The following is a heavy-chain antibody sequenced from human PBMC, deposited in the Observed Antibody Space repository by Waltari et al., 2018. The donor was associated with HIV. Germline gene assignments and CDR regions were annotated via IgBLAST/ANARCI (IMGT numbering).Heavy chain of an antibody. Sequence: QLLESGGGLVEPGGYLRLSCAASGFIFTAFAMDWVRQAPGKGLEWVSAIRGGGETFYADSVKGRFTISRDNSKNTLYLQMNSLRADDAAVYYCVKDSGRAADVFDLWGQGTMVTVSS. CDR3: VKDSGRAADVFDL. CDR1: GFIFTAFA. V-gene: IGHV3-23*01. J-gene: IGHJ3*01. D-gene: IGHD3-10*01. CDR2: IRGGGET.